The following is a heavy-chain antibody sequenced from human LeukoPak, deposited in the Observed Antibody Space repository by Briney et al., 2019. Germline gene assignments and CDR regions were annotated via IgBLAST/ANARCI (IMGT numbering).Heavy chain of an antibody. CDR1: GASISSDSNY. CDR3: ARDISISWFYS. CDR2: IYHTGST. Sequence: SETLSLTCTVSGASISSDSNYWAWVRRPPGKGLQWIGSIYHTGSTFYNPSLMSRVSISIDSSKNQFSLKLSSVTVADTALYYCARDISISWFYSWGQGTLVSVSS. D-gene: IGHD3-3*02. V-gene: IGHV4-39*07. J-gene: IGHJ5*01.